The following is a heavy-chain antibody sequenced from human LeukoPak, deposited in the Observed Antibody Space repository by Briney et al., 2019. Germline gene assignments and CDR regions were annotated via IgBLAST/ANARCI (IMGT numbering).Heavy chain of an antibody. CDR2: IIPIFGTA. CDR3: AREGYGDPVDY. CDR1: GGTFGSYA. J-gene: IGHJ4*02. D-gene: IGHD4-17*01. V-gene: IGHV1-69*05. Sequence: SVKVSCKASGGTFGSYAISWVRQAPGQGLEWMGRIIPIFGTANYAQKFQGRVTITTDESTSTAYMELSSLRSEDTAVYYCAREGYGDPVDYWGQGTLVTVSS.